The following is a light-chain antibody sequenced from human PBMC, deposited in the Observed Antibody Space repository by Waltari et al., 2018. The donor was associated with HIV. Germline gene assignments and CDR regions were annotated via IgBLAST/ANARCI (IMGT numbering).Light chain of an antibody. CDR3: QQYFSPPPLT. CDR1: PAISNY. Sequence: DIQMTQSPSSLSASVGDRVHIPCRARPAISNYLAWYQQKPGKAPKLLLYAASRLESGVPSRFSGSRSGTDDALTISSLQPEDFAVYYCQQYFSPPPLTFGGGTKVEIK. CDR2: AAS. V-gene: IGKV1-NL1*01. J-gene: IGKJ4*01.